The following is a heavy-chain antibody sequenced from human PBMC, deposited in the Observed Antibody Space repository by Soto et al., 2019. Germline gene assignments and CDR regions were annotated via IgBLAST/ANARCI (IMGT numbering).Heavy chain of an antibody. J-gene: IGHJ6*02. CDR3: TTGPTTVTTMPENYYYYGMDV. CDR1: GFTFSNAW. V-gene: IGHV3-15*07. CDR2: IKSKTDGGTT. D-gene: IGHD4-17*01. Sequence: PGGSLRLSCAASGFTFSNAWMNWFRQAPGKGLEWVGRIKSKTDGGTTDYAAPVKGRFTISRDDSKNTLYLQMNSLKTEDTAVYYCTTGPTTVTTMPENYYYYGMDVWGPGTTVTVSS.